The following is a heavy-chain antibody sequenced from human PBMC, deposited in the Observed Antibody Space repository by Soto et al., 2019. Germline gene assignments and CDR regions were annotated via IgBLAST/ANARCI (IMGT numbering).Heavy chain of an antibody. V-gene: IGHV3-23*01. CDR2: ISGSGGST. J-gene: IGHJ4*02. CDR1: GFTFSNYA. D-gene: IGHD6-13*01. CDR3: AKDQGSSWYEIDY. Sequence: EVQLLESGGGLVQPGGSLRLSCAASGFTFSNYAVTLVRQAPGKGLEWVSTISGSGGSTSYADSVKGRFTISRDNSKNTLYLQMNILRAEDTAVYYCAKDQGSSWYEIDYWGQGTLVTVSS.